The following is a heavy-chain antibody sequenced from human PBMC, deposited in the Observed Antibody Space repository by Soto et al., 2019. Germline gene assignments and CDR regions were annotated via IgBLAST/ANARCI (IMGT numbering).Heavy chain of an antibody. CDR3: ARYRARNWFDP. V-gene: IGHV4-39*01. J-gene: IGHJ5*02. CDR2: IYYSGST. CDR1: GGSISSSSYY. Sequence: SETLSLTCIVSGGSISSSSYYWGWIRQPPGKGLEWIGSIYYSGSTYYNPSLKSRVTISVDTSKNQFSLTLSSVTAADTAVFFSARYRARNWFDPGGQGTLVTVS. D-gene: IGHD6-6*01.